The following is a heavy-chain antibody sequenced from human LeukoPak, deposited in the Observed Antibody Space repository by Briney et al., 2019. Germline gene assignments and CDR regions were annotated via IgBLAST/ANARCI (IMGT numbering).Heavy chain of an antibody. V-gene: IGHV3-49*04. CDR1: GVTFRDYA. J-gene: IGHJ4*02. D-gene: IGHD2/OR15-2a*01. Sequence: GGSLRLSXTASGVTFRDYAISWVRRATGKGLEWVGLIRTKAYGGTTRYAASVRGRFIVSRDDSKRIAYLQMNSLKTEDTAVYHCTRRHCDRNSCFEYWGQGTLVTVSS. CDR2: IRTKAYGGTT. CDR3: TRRHCDRNSCFEY.